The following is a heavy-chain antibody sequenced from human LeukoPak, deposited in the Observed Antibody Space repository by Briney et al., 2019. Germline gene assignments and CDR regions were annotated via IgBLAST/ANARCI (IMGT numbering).Heavy chain of an antibody. D-gene: IGHD6-19*01. CDR1: GFTFNSYA. V-gene: IGHV3-23*01. Sequence: GGSLRLSCAASGFTFNSYAMNWVRQAPGKGLEWVSAITDGDGRTYYADSVRGRFTISRDNSKNTLYLQMNSLRAEDTAIYYRAKDVKGSGWSTDYWGQGTLVTVSS. J-gene: IGHJ4*02. CDR3: AKDVKGSGWSTDY. CDR2: ITDGDGRT.